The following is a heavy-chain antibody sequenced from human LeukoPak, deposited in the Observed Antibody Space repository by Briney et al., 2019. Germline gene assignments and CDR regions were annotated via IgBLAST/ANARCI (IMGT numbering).Heavy chain of an antibody. Sequence: PGGSLRLSCAVSGFTFSSDWMIWVRQAPGKGLEWVAVISYDGSNKYYADSVKGRFTISRDNSKNTLYLQMNSLRAEDTAVYYCAKVFGYYDFWSGHDYWGQGTLVTVSS. V-gene: IGHV3-30*18. J-gene: IGHJ4*02. D-gene: IGHD3-3*01. CDR3: AKVFGYYDFWSGHDY. CDR1: GFTFSSDW. CDR2: ISYDGSNK.